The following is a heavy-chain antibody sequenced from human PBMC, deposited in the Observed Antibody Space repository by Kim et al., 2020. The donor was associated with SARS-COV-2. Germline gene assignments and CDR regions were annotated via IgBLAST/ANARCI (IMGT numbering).Heavy chain of an antibody. V-gene: IGHV1-69*01. J-gene: IGHJ6*02. D-gene: IGHD2-2*02. Sequence: QKFQGRVTITADESTRTAYMELSSLRSEDTAVYYCARLIVPAAIMGGMDVWGQGTTVTVSS. CDR3: ARLIVPAAIMGGMDV.